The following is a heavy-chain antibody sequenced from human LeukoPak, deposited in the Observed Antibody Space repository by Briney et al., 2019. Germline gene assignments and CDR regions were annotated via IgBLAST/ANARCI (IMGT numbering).Heavy chain of an antibody. J-gene: IGHJ4*02. Sequence: SQTLSLTCAVSGDSISSGDYSWSWIRQPPGKGLEWIGYIYYSGSTNYNPSLKSRVTISVDTSKNQFSLRLSSVTAADTAVYYCARVTGYMTEDYFDYWGQGTLITVSS. CDR3: ARVTGYMTEDYFDY. D-gene: IGHD6-13*01. CDR2: IYYSGST. CDR1: GDSISSGDYS. V-gene: IGHV4-30-4*07.